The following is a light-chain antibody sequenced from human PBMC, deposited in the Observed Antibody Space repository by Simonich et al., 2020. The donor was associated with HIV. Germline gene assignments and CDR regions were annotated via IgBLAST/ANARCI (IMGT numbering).Light chain of an antibody. CDR3: SSYAGSNNV. CDR1: SPNIGAGYD. J-gene: IGLJ1*01. Sequence: QSVLTQPPSVSGAPGQRVTISCTGSSPNIGAGYDVHWYQQLSGTAPKLLIFGNNNRPSGVPDRFSGSKSGNTASLTVSGLQAEDEADYYCSSYAGSNNVFGTGTKVTVL. V-gene: IGLV1-40*01. CDR2: GNN.